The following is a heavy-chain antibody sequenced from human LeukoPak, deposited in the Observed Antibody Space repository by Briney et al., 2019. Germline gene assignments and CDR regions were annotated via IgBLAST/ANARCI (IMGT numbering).Heavy chain of an antibody. CDR1: GGSIRSYY. V-gene: IGHV4-59*01. CDR2: IYYSGST. Sequence: SETLSLTCTVSGGSIRSYYWSWIRQPPGKGLEWIGYIYYSGSTNYNPSLKSRVTISVDTSKNQFSLKLSSVTAADTAVYYCARDNGWFDPWGQGTLVTVSS. CDR3: ARDNGWFDP. J-gene: IGHJ5*02. D-gene: IGHD2-8*01.